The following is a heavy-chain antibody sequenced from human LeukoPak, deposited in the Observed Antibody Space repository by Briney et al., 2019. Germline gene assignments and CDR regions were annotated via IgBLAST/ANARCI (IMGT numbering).Heavy chain of an antibody. CDR1: GGSISSSSYY. CDR3: ARLSTMVRGVIDY. D-gene: IGHD3-10*01. V-gene: IGHV4-39*01. Sequence: SETLSLTCTVSGGSISSSSYYWGWIRQPPGKGLEWIGSIYYSGSTYYNPSLKSRVTISVDTSKNQFSLKLSSVTAADTAVYYCARLSTMVRGVIDYWGQEPWSPSPQ. J-gene: IGHJ4*01. CDR2: IYYSGST.